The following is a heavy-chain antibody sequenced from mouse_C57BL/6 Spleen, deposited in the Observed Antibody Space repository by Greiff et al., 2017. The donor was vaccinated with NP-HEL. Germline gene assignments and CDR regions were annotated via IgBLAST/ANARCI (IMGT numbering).Heavy chain of an antibody. V-gene: IGHV1-50*01. CDR1: GYTFTSYW. Sequence: QVQLKQPGAELVKPGASVKLSCKASGYTFTSYWMQWVKQRPGQGLEWIGEIDPSDSYTNYNQKFKGKATLTVDTSSSTAYMQLSSLTSEDSAVYYCARGWGLRRSYYAMDYWGQGTSVTVSS. CDR2: IDPSDSYT. D-gene: IGHD2-4*01. J-gene: IGHJ4*01. CDR3: ARGWGLRRSYYAMDY.